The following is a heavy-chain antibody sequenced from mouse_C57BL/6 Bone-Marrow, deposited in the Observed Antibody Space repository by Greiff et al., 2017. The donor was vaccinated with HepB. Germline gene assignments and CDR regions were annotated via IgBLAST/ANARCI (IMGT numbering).Heavy chain of an antibody. D-gene: IGHD1-1*01. CDR3: ARDSVVAHWYFDV. V-gene: IGHV5-4*01. CDR1: GFTFSSYA. CDR2: ISDGGSYT. Sequence: DVQLQESGGGLVKPGGSLKLSCAASGFTFSSYAMSWVRQTPEKRLEWVATISDGGSYTYYPDNVKGRFTISRDNAKNNLYLQMSHLKSEDTAMYYCARDSVVAHWYFDVWGTGTTDTVSS. J-gene: IGHJ1*03.